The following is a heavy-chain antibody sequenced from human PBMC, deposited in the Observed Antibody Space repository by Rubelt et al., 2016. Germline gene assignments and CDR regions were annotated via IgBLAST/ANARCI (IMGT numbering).Heavy chain of an antibody. CDR3: ANGDSEEWYFDV. CDR2: INHSGSI. D-gene: IGHD4-17*01. CDR1: GGSFSNNY. J-gene: IGHJ2*01. Sequence: QLQLQESGPGLVKPSETLSLTCGVYGGSFSNNYWSWIRQPPGKGLEWIGEINHSGSINYNPSLKSRVAISVDTSKNQFSPKVHSVTAADTAVYYCANGDSEEWYFDVWGRGTLVTVSS. V-gene: IGHV4-34*10.